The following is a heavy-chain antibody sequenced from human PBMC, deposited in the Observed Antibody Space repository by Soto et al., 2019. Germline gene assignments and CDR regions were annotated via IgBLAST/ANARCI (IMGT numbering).Heavy chain of an antibody. V-gene: IGHV1-46*01. CDR3: ARDGDYYDSSGYYYGAFDI. J-gene: IGHJ3*02. D-gene: IGHD3-22*01. Sequence: ASVKVSCKASGYTFTSYYMHWVRQAPGQGLEWMGIINPSGGSTSYAQKFQGRVTMTRDTSTSTVYMELSSLRSEDTAVYYCARDGDYYDSSGYYYGAFDIWGQGTMVTV. CDR2: INPSGGST. CDR1: GYTFTSYY.